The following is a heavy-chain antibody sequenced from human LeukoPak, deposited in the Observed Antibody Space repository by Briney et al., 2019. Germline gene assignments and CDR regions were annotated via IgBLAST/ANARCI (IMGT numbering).Heavy chain of an antibody. D-gene: IGHD6-19*01. CDR2: IYYSGST. CDR3: ARVGLAVAGIDY. V-gene: IGHV4-39*01. Sequence: SETLSLTCTVSGGSISSSSYSWGWIRQPPGKGLEWIGSIYYSGSTYYNPSLKSRVTISVDTSKNQFSLKLSSVTAADTAVYYCARVGLAVAGIDYWGQGTLVTVSS. CDR1: GGSISSSSYS. J-gene: IGHJ4*02.